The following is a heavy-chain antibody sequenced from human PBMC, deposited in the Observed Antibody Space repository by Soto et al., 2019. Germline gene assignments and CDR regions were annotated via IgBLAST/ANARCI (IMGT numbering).Heavy chain of an antibody. CDR2: INPSGGST. Sequence: ASVKVSCKASGYTFTSYYMHWVRQAPGQGLEWMGIINPSGGSTSYAQKFQGRVTMTRDTSTSTVYMELSSLRFEDTAVYYCARDITMVRGVIISRDYYYGMDVWGQGTTVTVSS. J-gene: IGHJ6*02. CDR1: GYTFTSYY. CDR3: ARDITMVRGVIISRDYYYGMDV. V-gene: IGHV1-46*01. D-gene: IGHD3-10*01.